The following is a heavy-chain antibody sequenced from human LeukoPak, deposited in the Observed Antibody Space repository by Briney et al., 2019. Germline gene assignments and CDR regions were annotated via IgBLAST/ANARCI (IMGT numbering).Heavy chain of an antibody. J-gene: IGHJ3*02. V-gene: IGHV4-59*08. CDR3: ARHSGQQSWSAFDI. Sequence: SETLSLTCTVSGGSINNYYWYWMRQPPGKGLELIAYSYYSGNANYNPSLKSRVTISVDTSKNQFSLKLSSVTAADTAVYYCARHSGQQSWSAFDIWGQGTMVTVSS. CDR2: SYYSGNA. D-gene: IGHD3-10*01. CDR1: GGSINNYY.